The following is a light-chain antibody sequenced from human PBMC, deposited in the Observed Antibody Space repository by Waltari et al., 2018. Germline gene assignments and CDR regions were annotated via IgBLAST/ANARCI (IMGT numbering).Light chain of an antibody. CDR2: QDN. Sequence: SFELTQSPSVSVSPGQTVTITCPEQNLRPRYVWWYQKKPGQSPLPVIYQDNQRASGTPWRFSGSKSGNTATLTINGAQAVDEADYYCQAWGRNLWVFGGGTQLTVL. CDR1: NLRPRY. CDR3: QAWGRNLWV. V-gene: IGLV3-1*01. J-gene: IGLJ3*02.